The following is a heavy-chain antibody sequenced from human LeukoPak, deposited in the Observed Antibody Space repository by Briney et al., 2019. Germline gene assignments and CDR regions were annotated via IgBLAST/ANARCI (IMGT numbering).Heavy chain of an antibody. CDR1: GFTFSNAW. CDR2: IKSNTDGGTT. CDR3: ITYSSGSLDQ. Sequence: PGGSLRLSCAASGFTFSNAWMSWVRQAPGKGLEWVGRIKSNTDGGTTDYAAPVKGRFTISRDDSKNTLYLQMNSPKTEDTAVYYCITYSSGSLDQWGQGTLVTVSS. D-gene: IGHD2-15*01. V-gene: IGHV3-15*01. J-gene: IGHJ4*02.